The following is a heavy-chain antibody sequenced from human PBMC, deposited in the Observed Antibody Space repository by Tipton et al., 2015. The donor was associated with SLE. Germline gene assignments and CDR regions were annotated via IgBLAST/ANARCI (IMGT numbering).Heavy chain of an antibody. CDR3: AGHWNGGDAFDI. CDR2: CYYSGSA. J-gene: IGHJ3*02. CDR1: GGSMRSGGYY. V-gene: IGHV4-31*03. Sequence: TLPLTCNVSGGSMRSGGYYWSWIRQQPGKGLEWIGHCYYSGSAKYSPSLKSRVAISVDTSKNQFSLSLTSVTVADTAVYYCAGHWNGGDAFDIWGQGTVVTVSS. D-gene: IGHD2-15*01.